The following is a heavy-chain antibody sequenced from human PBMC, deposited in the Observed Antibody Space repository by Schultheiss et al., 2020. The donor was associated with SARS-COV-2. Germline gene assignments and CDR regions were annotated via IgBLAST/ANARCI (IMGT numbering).Heavy chain of an antibody. CDR2: IYHSGST. CDR3: AGREPFYYDFWSGYQAPFDY. V-gene: IGHV4-59*03. D-gene: IGHD3-3*01. CDR1: GGSISSYY. Sequence: SETLSLTCTVSGGSISSYYWSWIRQPPGKGLEWIGEIYHSGSTNYNPSLKSRVTISVDKSKNQFSLKLSSVTAAVTAVYYCAGREPFYYDFWSGYQAPFDYWGQGTLVTVSS. J-gene: IGHJ4*02.